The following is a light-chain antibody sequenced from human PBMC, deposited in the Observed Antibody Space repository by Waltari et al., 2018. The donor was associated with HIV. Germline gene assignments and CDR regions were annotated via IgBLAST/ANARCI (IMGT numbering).Light chain of an antibody. CDR2: QDT. CDR1: KLGDKF. J-gene: IGLJ3*02. V-gene: IGLV3-1*01. Sequence: SYELTQPPSVSVSPGQTASITCSGDKLGDKFVSWYQQKPGQSPVLAIFQDTTRPSGIPDRFSGSNSGNTATLTISGTQAINEADYYCQVWDSSIWVFGGGTKLTVL. CDR3: QVWDSSIWV.